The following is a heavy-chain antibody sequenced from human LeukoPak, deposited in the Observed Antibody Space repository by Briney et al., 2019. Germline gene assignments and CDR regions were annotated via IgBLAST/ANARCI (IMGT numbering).Heavy chain of an antibody. CDR2: TSSDLNVK. V-gene: IGHV3-30-3*01. J-gene: IGHJ4*02. CDR1: GFTFRNYV. CDR3: ARNENSGWGYFDY. Sequence: GGSLRLSCAASGFTFRNYVIHWVRQAPGKGLEWVAVTSSDLNVKLYADSVKGRFTISRDNSRSTLYLQMNSLRPEDTAIYYCARNENSGWGYFDYWGQGTLVTVSS. D-gene: IGHD5-12*01.